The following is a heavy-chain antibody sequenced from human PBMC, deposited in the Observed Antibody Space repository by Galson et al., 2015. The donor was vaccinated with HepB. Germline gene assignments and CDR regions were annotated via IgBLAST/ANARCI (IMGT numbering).Heavy chain of an antibody. CDR3: ARDRGYSSSWYPAEYYYYGMDV. V-gene: IGHV3-30*04. Sequence: SLRLSCAASGFTFSSYAMHWVRQAPGKGLEWVAVISYDGSNKYYADSVKGRFTISRDNSKNTLYLQMNSLRAEDTAVYYCARDRGYSSSWYPAEYYYYGMDVWGQGTTVTVSS. D-gene: IGHD6-13*01. J-gene: IGHJ6*02. CDR2: ISYDGSNK. CDR1: GFTFSSYA.